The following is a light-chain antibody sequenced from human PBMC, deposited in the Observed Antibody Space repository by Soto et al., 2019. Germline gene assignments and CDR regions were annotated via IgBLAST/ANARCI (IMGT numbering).Light chain of an antibody. CDR1: QGISSY. CDR3: QQVNNYPLT. Sequence: DIQLTQSPSFLSASVGDRVTITCRASQGISSYLAWYQQKPGKAPKLLIYAASTLHNGVPSRFSGSGSGTEFTLTISSLQPEDFATYYCQQVNNYPLTFGGGTKVEVK. CDR2: AAS. J-gene: IGKJ4*01. V-gene: IGKV1-9*01.